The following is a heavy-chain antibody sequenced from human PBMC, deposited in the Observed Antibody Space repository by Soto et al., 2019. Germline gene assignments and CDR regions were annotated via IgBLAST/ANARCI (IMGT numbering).Heavy chain of an antibody. V-gene: IGHV3-23*01. CDR2: ISGIGGST. CDR3: ARGSSGYISSWYYFHY. D-gene: IGHD6-13*01. Sequence: EVQLLESGGGLVQPGGSLRLSCAASGFTFTDYALSWVRQAPGKGLEWVATISGIGGSTYLVDSVKGRLSISRENSKNTVHRLMNSLRAEDTAVYFCARGSSGYISSWYYFHYWGRGTLVTFSS. J-gene: IGHJ4*02. CDR1: GFTFTDYA.